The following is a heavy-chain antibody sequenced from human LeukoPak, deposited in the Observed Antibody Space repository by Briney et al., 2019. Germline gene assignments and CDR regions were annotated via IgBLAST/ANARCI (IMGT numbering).Heavy chain of an antibody. CDR3: ARDLVANDAFDI. Sequence: GASVKVSCKASGYTFTGYYMHWLRQAPGQGLEWMGWINPNSGGTNYAQKFQGRVTMTRDTSISTAYMELSRLRSDDTAVYYCARDLVANDAFDIWGQGTMVTVSS. CDR2: INPNSGGT. J-gene: IGHJ3*02. D-gene: IGHD2-15*01. V-gene: IGHV1-2*02. CDR1: GYTFTGYY.